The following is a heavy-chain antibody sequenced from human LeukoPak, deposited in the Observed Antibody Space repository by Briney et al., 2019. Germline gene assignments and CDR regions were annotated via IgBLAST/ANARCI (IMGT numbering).Heavy chain of an antibody. Sequence: SVKVPCKASGGTFSSYAISWVRQAPGQGLEWMGRIIPIFGTANYAQKFQGRVTITTDESTSTAYMELSSLRSEDTAVYYCARNGGWDIVVVPAADYAFDIWGQGTMVTVSS. D-gene: IGHD2-2*01. V-gene: IGHV1-69*05. CDR3: ARNGGWDIVVVPAADYAFDI. CDR1: GGTFSSYA. J-gene: IGHJ3*02. CDR2: IIPIFGTA.